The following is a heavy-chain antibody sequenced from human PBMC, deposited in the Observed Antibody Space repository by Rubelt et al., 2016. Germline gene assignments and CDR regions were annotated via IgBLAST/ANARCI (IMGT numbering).Heavy chain of an antibody. CDR1: GFTFGGYE. D-gene: IGHD3-22*01. CDR3: ARDPYDNGGYGAFDS. Sequence: GGSLRLSCAASGFTFGGYEMNWVRHAPAKGLGWVSYISDCGTTIYYADYVHGRFTIYRDNAKHSRYLQMDSLRAEATAVHYWARDPYDNGGYGAFDSWGQGTMVTVSS. V-gene: IGHV3-48*03. J-gene: IGHJ3*02. CDR2: ISDCGTTI.